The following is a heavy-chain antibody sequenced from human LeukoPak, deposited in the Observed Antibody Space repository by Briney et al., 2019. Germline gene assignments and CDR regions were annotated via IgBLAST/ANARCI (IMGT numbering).Heavy chain of an antibody. D-gene: IGHD3-16*01. J-gene: IGHJ3*02. Sequence: GGSLRLSCSASGFTFTRYTMHWVRQAPGKGLEYVSGINNNGDSTYYSDSVKARLTISRDNSKNTLFLQMASLRAEDTAVYYCVKTLMTFGRVIRTDAFAIWRKGTMVIVSS. CDR3: VKTLMTFGRVIRTDAFAI. V-gene: IGHV3-64D*06. CDR2: INNNGDST. CDR1: GFTFTRYT.